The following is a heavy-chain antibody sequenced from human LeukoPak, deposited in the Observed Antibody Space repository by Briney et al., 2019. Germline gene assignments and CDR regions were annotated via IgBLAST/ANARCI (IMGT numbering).Heavy chain of an antibody. CDR1: GYTFTSYG. J-gene: IGHJ4*02. CDR2: ISAYNGNT. D-gene: IGHD6-13*01. Sequence: ASVKVSCKASGYTFTSYGISWVRQAPGQGLEWMGWISAYNGNTNYAQKLQGGVTMTTDTSTSTAYMELRSLRSDDTAVYYCARGRAAAGPTYFDYWGQGTLVTVSS. CDR3: ARGRAAAGPTYFDY. V-gene: IGHV1-18*01.